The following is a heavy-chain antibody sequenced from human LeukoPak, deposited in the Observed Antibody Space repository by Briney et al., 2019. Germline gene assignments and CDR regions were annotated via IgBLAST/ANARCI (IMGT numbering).Heavy chain of an antibody. CDR1: GFTFSSYA. V-gene: IGHV3-23*01. CDR2: TSGSGGST. J-gene: IGHJ4*02. D-gene: IGHD1-26*01. Sequence: GGSLRLSCAASGFTFSSYAMNWVRQAPGKGLEWVSATSGSGGSTYYADSVKGRFTISRDNSKNTLYLQMNSLRPEDTAVYYCAKDRGSYRGFDFWGQGTLVTVSS. CDR3: AKDRGSYRGFDF.